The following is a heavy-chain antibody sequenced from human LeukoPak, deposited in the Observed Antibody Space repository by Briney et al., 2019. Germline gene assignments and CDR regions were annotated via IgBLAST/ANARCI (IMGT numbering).Heavy chain of an antibody. CDR3: ARDSDNDSGYDY. CDR1: GYTFSNYY. CDR2: INPSGGSA. J-gene: IGHJ4*02. V-gene: IGHV1-46*01. Sequence: APVKVSCKASGYTFSNYYIHWVRQAPGQGLEWMGIINPSGGSASNAQNFQGRVIMTRDTSTSTVYMELSSLRSEDTAVYYCARDSDNDSGYDYWGQGTLVTVSS. D-gene: IGHD5-12*01.